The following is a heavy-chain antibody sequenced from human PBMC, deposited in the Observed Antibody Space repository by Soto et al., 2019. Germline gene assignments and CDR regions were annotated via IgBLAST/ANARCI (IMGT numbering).Heavy chain of an antibody. CDR2: INPDTGTT. V-gene: IGHV1-46*01. J-gene: IGHJ4*02. Sequence: QVQLVQSGAEVRKPGASVKLSCQASGYTFTHYYIHWVRQAPGQGLEWLEIINPDTGTTSYAQTFQGRVTLTTDTSASTVYLELSGLAAEYTAVYYCASCPIYGGDSYFAYWGQGTLVTVSS. CDR1: GYTFTHYY. CDR3: ASCPIYGGDSYFAY. D-gene: IGHD2-21*01.